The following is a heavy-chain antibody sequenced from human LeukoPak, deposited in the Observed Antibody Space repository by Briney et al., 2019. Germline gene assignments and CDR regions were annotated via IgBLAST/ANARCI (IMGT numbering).Heavy chain of an antibody. CDR2: IYYSGST. V-gene: IGHV4-59*01. Sequence: PSETLSLTCTVSGGSISSYYWSWIRQPPGKGLEWIGYIYYSGSTNYNPSLKSRVTISVDTSKNRFSLKLSSVTAADTAVYYCARVLQDYYDSSGYDYWGQGTLVTVSS. CDR3: ARVLQDYYDSSGYDY. CDR1: GGSISSYY. J-gene: IGHJ4*02. D-gene: IGHD3-22*01.